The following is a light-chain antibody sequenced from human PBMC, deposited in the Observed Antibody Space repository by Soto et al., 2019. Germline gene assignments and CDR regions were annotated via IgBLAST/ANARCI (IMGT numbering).Light chain of an antibody. CDR3: QQYNSYSPYT. CDR1: HSISSW. J-gene: IGKJ2*01. CDR2: DAS. Sequence: DIQMTQSPSTLSASVGDRVTITCRASHSISSWLAWYQQKPGKAPKLLIYDASSLESGVPSRFSGSGSGTEFTLTISSLQPDDFATYYCQQYNSYSPYTFGQGTKLEIK. V-gene: IGKV1-5*01.